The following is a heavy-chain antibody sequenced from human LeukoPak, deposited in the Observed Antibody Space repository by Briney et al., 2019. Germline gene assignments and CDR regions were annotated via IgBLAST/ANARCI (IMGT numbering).Heavy chain of an antibody. Sequence: PSETLSLTCTVSGGSISSGDYYWSWIRQPPGKGLEWIGYIYYSGGTYYNPSLKSRVTISVDTSKNQFSLKLSSVTAADTAVYYCARDLKGSYYYYGMDVWGQGTTVTVSS. CDR2: IYYSGGT. D-gene: IGHD2-15*01. CDR1: GGSISSGDYY. J-gene: IGHJ6*02. CDR3: ARDLKGSYYYYGMDV. V-gene: IGHV4-30-4*01.